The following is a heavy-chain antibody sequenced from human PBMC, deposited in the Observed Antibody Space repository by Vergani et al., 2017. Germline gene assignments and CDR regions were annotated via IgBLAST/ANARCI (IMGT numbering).Heavy chain of an antibody. D-gene: IGHD3-10*01. CDR1: GGSISSGGYS. V-gene: IGHV4-30-2*01. J-gene: IGHJ3*02. Sequence: QLQLQESGSGLVKPSQTLSLTCAVSGGSISSGGYSWSWIRQPPGKGLEWIGYIYHSGSTYYNPSLKSRVTISVDRSKNQFSLKLSSVTAADTAVDYCARGGYYGSGSYPDAFDIWGQGTMVTVSS. CDR3: ARGGYYGSGSYPDAFDI. CDR2: IYHSGST.